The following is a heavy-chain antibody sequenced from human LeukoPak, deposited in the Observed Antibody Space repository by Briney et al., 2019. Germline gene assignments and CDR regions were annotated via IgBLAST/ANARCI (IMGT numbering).Heavy chain of an antibody. CDR2: IYYTRTT. J-gene: IGHJ4*02. D-gene: IGHD1-1*01. CDR1: GGSISSYY. V-gene: IGHV4-59*12. Sequence: SETLSLTCTVSGGSISSYYWSWIRQPPEKGLEWIGYIYYTRTTNYNPSLKSRVTMSVDTSKNQFSLQLNAVTPEDTAVYYCARGGLIRVTGTTPFDYWGQGTLVTVSS. CDR3: ARGGLIRVTGTTPFDY.